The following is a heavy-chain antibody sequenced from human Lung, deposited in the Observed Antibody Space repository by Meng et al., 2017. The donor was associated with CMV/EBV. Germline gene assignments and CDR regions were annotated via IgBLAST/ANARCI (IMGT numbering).Heavy chain of an antibody. Sequence: SVKVSXKASGGTFSSYAISWVRQAPGQGLEWMGGIIPIFGTATYAQKCKGRVTITTDESTSTAYIELSSLRSEDTAVYYCAGSTEFYQLLPAPYYYYGMDVWGQRXSVTVSS. CDR2: IIPIFGTA. CDR3: AGSTEFYQLLPAPYYYYGMDV. V-gene: IGHV1-69*05. D-gene: IGHD2-2*01. CDR1: GGTFSSYA. J-gene: IGHJ6*01.